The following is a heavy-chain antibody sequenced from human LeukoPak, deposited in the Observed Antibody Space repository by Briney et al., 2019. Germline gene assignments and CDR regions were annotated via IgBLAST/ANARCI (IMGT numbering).Heavy chain of an antibody. V-gene: IGHV4-4*07. CDR1: GGSISSYY. Sequence: SETLSLTCTVSGGSISSYYWSWIRQPAGKGLEWIGRIYTSGSTNYNPSLKSRVTMSVDTSKNQFSLKLSSVTAADTAVYYCARVAPGGSYRYYYNYMDVWGKGTTVTVSS. CDR3: ARVAPGGSYRYYYNYMDV. J-gene: IGHJ6*03. D-gene: IGHD1-26*01. CDR2: IYTSGST.